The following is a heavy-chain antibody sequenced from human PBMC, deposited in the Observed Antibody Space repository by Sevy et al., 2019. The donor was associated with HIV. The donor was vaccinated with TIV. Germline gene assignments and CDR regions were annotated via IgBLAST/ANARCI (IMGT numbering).Heavy chain of an antibody. D-gene: IGHD5-18*01. J-gene: IGHJ4*02. CDR3: ARLDTAMVSFDY. Sequence: SETLSLTCTVSGGSISSSSYYWGWIRQPPGKGLEWIGSIYYSGSTYYNPSLKSRVTISVDTSKNQFSLRLSSVTAADTAVYYCARLDTAMVSFDYWGQGTLVTVSS. CDR1: GGSISSSSYY. CDR2: IYYSGST. V-gene: IGHV4-39*01.